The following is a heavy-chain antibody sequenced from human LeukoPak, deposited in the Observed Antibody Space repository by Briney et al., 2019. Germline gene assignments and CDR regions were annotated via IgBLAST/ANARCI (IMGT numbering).Heavy chain of an antibody. CDR2: ISGSDGST. V-gene: IGHV3-23*01. CDR3: ATSLRYCSSSSCYDAFDI. D-gene: IGHD2-2*01. CDR1: GFTFSSYA. J-gene: IGHJ3*02. Sequence: GGSLRLSCAASGFTFSSYAMSWVRQAPGKGLEWVSAISGSDGSTYYADSVKGRFTISRDNSKNTLHLQMNSLRAEDTAVYYCATSLRYCSSSSCYDAFDIWGQGTVVTVSS.